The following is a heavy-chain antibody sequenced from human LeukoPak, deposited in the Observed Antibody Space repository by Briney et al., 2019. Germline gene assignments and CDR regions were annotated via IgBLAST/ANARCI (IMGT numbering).Heavy chain of an antibody. CDR2: ISGSGGST. CDR3: AKTGVYIAVAWGFDY. V-gene: IGHV3-23*01. CDR1: GFTLSSYA. J-gene: IGHJ4*02. Sequence: GGSLRLSCAASGFTLSSYAMSWVRQAPGKGLEWVSAISGSGGSTYYADSVKGRFTISRDNSKNTLYLQMNSLRAEDTAVYYCAKTGVYIAVAWGFDYWGQGTLVTVSS. D-gene: IGHD6-19*01.